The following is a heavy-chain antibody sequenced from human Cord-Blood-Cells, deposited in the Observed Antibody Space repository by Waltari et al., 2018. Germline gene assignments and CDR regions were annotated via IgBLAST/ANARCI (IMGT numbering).Heavy chain of an antibody. Sequence: QVQLVQSGAEVKKPGSSVKVSCKASGGTFSSYAISWVRQAPGQGLEWMGGMIPIVGTANYAQKFQGRVTSTADESTSTAYMELSSLRSEDTAVYYCARGPLVGATPYYMDVWGKGTTVTVSS. CDR1: GGTFSSYA. V-gene: IGHV1-69*01. CDR3: ARGPLVGATPYYMDV. CDR2: MIPIVGTA. J-gene: IGHJ6*03. D-gene: IGHD1-26*01.